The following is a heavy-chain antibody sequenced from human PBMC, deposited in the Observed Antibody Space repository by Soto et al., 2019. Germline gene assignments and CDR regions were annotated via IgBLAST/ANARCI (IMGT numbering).Heavy chain of an antibody. V-gene: IGHV4-30-2*01. CDR2: IYHSGST. Sequence: TSETLSLTCAVSGGSISSGDYSWSWIRQPPGKGLEWIGYIYHSGSTYYNPSLKSRVTISVDGSKNQFSLKLSSVTAADTAVYYCGRSREVDYGMDVWGLGTTVTVSS. CDR3: GRSREVDYGMDV. CDR1: GGSISSGDYS. J-gene: IGHJ6*02.